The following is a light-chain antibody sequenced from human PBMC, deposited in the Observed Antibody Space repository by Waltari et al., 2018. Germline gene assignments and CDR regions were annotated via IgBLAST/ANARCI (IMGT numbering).Light chain of an antibody. CDR1: QSLLHRNGYDY. CDR3: MQALQSPPYT. Sequence: DIVMTQSPLSLSVTPGEPASISCRSSQSLLHRNGYDYLDWYLQKPGQSPHLLIYLASKRASGVSDRFSGSGSGTNFTLEITRVEAEDVGVYYCMQALQSPPYTFGQGTKLENK. CDR2: LAS. V-gene: IGKV2-28*01. J-gene: IGKJ2*01.